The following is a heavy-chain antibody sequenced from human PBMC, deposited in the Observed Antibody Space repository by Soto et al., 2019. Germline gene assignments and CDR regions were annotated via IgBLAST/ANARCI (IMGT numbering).Heavy chain of an antibody. CDR1: GGSINSGDYY. CDR2: IYYMGNT. V-gene: IGHV4-30-4*01. Sequence: SETLSLTCTVSGGSINSGDYYWSWIRQPPGKGLEWIGYIYYMGNTYYNPSLKSRLSMSVDTAKNQFSLELNSVSAADTAVYFCVIDRPFHFDTSGYYMGWYLDLWGRGTLVTVFS. D-gene: IGHD3-22*01. CDR3: VIDRPFHFDTSGYYMGWYLDL. J-gene: IGHJ2*01.